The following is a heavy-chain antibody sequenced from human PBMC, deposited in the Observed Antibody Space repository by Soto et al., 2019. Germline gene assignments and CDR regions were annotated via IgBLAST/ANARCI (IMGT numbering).Heavy chain of an antibody. V-gene: IGHV3-74*01. D-gene: IGHD2-2*01. CDR2: INSDGSST. CDR3: ARAYQDIVLEYGMDV. CDR1: GFTFSSYW. Sequence: GGSLRLSCAASGFTFSSYWMHWVRQAPGKGLVWVSRINSDGSSTSYADSVKGRFTISRDNAKNTLYLQMNSLRAEDTAVYYCARAYQDIVLEYGMDVWGQGTTVTVSS. J-gene: IGHJ6*02.